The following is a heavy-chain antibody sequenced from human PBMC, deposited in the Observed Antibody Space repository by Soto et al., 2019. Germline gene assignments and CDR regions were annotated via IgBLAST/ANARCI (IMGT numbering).Heavy chain of an antibody. Sequence: QITLKESGPTLVKPTQTLTLTCTFSGFSLSTSGVGVGWIRQPPGKALEWLALIYWNDDKRYSPSLKSRLTNTKDTSKNQVVLTMTNMDPVDTATYYCAHRRGLYYYGSGTEEGWFDPWGQGTLVTVSS. CDR3: AHRRGLYYYGSGTEEGWFDP. J-gene: IGHJ5*02. CDR2: IYWNDDK. V-gene: IGHV2-5*01. CDR1: GFSLSTSGVG. D-gene: IGHD3-10*01.